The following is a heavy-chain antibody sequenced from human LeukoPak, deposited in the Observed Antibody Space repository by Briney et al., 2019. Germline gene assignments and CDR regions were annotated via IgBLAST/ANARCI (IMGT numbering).Heavy chain of an antibody. CDR1: EYHFTNYW. CDR3: ARQSITVVRGVISWFAP. CDR2: IDPSDSHT. V-gene: IGHV5-10-1*01. Sequence: GESLKISCKGSEYHFTNYWINWVRQMPGKGLEWMGNIDPSDSHTNYSPSFQGHVTISADKSISTAYLQWSSLKASDTAIYFCARQSITVVRGVISWFAPWGHGTLVTVSS. D-gene: IGHD3-10*01. J-gene: IGHJ5*02.